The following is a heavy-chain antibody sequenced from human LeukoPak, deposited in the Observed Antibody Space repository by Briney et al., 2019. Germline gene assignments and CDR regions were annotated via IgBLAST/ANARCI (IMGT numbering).Heavy chain of an antibody. CDR3: AKDGSGTYSRFDY. Sequence: GRSLTQTFAASGFSFSNYGMDWVRQAPGKGLEWVAVIWYDGTSKYYVDSVKGRFTISRDNSKSTLYLQMNSLRVEGTAVYYCAKDGSGTYSRFDYWGQGTLVTVSS. CDR2: IWYDGTSK. D-gene: IGHD3-10*01. J-gene: IGHJ4*02. CDR1: GFSFSNYG. V-gene: IGHV3-33*06.